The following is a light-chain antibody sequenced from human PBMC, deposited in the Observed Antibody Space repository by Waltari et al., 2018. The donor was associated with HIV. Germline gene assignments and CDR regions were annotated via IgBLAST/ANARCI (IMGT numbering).Light chain of an antibody. CDR3: QHLNCYPPFT. J-gene: IGKJ3*01. CDR1: QAISSN. CDR2: AAS. V-gene: IGKV1-9*01. Sequence: DIQLTQSPSFLLDSVGDRVTITCRATQAISSNFACYQQKPGQAPTLLIYAASSLPSGVPSRFSGSGSGTEFTLTIRSLQPEDFATYYCQHLNCYPPFTFGPGTTVD.